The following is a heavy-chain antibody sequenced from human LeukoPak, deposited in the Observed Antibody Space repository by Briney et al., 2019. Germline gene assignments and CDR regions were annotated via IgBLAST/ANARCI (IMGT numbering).Heavy chain of an antibody. CDR3: ARQAHSSGWYGKRGYYFDY. J-gene: IGHJ4*02. Sequence: PSETLSLTCTVSGGSISSSSYYWGWIRQPPGKGLEWIGSIYYSGSTYYNPSLKSRVTISVDTSKNQFSLKLSSVTAADTAVYYCARQAHSSGWYGKRGYYFDYWGQGTLVTVSS. CDR1: GGSISSSSYY. CDR2: IYYSGST. V-gene: IGHV4-39*01. D-gene: IGHD6-19*01.